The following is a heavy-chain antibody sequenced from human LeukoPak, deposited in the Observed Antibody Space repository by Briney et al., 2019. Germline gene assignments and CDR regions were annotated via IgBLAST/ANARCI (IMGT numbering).Heavy chain of an antibody. CDR2: IGSKANSYAT. D-gene: IGHD6-19*01. V-gene: IGHV3-73*01. CDR1: GFTFSDHY. Sequence: PGGSLRLSCAASGFTFSDHYMDWVRQAPGKGLEWVGRIGSKANSYATAYAASVKGRFTISRDDSKNTAYLQMNSLKTEDTAVYYCTSSGLDYWGQGTLVTVSS. CDR3: TSSGLDY. J-gene: IGHJ4*02.